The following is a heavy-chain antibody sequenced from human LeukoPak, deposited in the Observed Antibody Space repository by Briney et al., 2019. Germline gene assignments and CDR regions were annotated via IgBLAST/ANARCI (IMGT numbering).Heavy chain of an antibody. CDR1: GFTFSSYS. J-gene: IGHJ4*02. CDR3: ARVYSSSSSYDY. CDR2: ISSSSSYI. D-gene: IGHD6-6*01. Sequence: PGGSLRLSCAASGFTFSSYSMNWVRQAPGKGLEWVSSISSSSSYIYYADSVKGRFTISRDNAKNSLYLQMNSLRAEVTAVYYCARVYSSSSSYDYWGQGTLVTVSS. V-gene: IGHV3-21*01.